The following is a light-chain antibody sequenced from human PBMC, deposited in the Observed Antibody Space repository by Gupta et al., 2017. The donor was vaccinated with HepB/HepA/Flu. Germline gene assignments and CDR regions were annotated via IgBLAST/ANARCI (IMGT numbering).Light chain of an antibody. V-gene: IGKV1-6*01. CDR1: QGITND. CDR3: LQDYNYPLT. CDR2: GPS. J-gene: IGKJ5*01. Sequence: AIQMTQSPSSLSASVGDRVTISCRASQGITNDLGWYQQKPGKAPKLLIYGPSTLESGVPSRFSGSGSGTDFTLTISSLQPEDFATYYCLQDYNYPLTFGQGTRLEIK.